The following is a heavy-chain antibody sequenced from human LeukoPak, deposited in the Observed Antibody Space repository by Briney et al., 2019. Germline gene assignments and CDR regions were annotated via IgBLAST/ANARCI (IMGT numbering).Heavy chain of an antibody. CDR2: INPNSGGT. D-gene: IGHD3-22*01. V-gene: IGHV1-2*02. J-gene: IGHJ4*02. CDR3: AREENYYDSSGAKY. Sequence: ASVKVSYKASGYTFTGYYMHWVRQAPGQGLEWMGWINPNSGGTNYAQKFQGRVTMTRDTSISTAYMELSRLRSDDTAVYYCAREENYYDSSGAKYWGQGTLVTVSS. CDR1: GYTFTGYY.